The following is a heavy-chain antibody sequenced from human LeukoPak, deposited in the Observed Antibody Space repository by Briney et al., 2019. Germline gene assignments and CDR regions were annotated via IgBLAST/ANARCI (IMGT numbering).Heavy chain of an antibody. V-gene: IGHV4-59*12. J-gene: IGHJ5*02. Sequence: SETLSLTCTVSGGSISSYYWSWIRQPPGKGLEWIGYIYYSGSTNYNPSLKSRVTISVDTSKNQFSLKLSSVTAADTAVYYCARDTGLSWFDPWGQGTLVTVSS. CDR2: IYYSGST. CDR3: ARDTGLSWFDP. CDR1: GGSISSYY. D-gene: IGHD2-8*02.